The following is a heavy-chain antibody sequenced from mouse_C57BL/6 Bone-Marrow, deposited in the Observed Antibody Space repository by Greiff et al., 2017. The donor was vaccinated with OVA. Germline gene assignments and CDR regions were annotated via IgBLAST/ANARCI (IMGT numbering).Heavy chain of an antibody. CDR3: ARRVYYFDY. V-gene: IGHV5-6*02. CDR1: GFTFSSYG. J-gene: IGHJ2*01. CDR2: ISSGGSYT. Sequence: EVKLMESGGDLVKPGGSLKLSCAASGFTFSSYGMSWVRQTPDKRLEWVATISSGGSYTYYPDSVKGRFTISRDNAKNTLYLQMSSLKSEATAIYYCARRVYYFDYWGQGTTLTVSS.